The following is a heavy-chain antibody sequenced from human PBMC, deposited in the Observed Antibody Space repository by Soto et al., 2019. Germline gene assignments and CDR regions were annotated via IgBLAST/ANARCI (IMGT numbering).Heavy chain of an antibody. CDR2: ISSSSSYI. CDR1: GFTFTSYS. D-gene: IGHD3-22*01. CDR3: ATDPYYYDSSGYYSPERYFDY. V-gene: IGHV3-21*01. Sequence: LRLSCAASGFTFTSYSMNWVRQAPGKGLEWVSSISSSSSYIYYADSVKGRFTISRDNAKNSLYLQMNSLRAEDTAVYYCATDPYYYDSSGYYSPERYFDYWGQGTLVTVSS. J-gene: IGHJ4*02.